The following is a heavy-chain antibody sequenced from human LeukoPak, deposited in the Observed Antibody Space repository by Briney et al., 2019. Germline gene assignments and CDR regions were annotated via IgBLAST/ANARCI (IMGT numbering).Heavy chain of an antibody. Sequence: SETLSLTCTVSGGSISSYYWSWIRQPPGKGLEWIGYIYYSGSTNYNPSLKRRVTISVDTSKNQFSLKLSSVTAADTAVYYCARTGTAMVYYYGMDVWGQGTTVTVSS. V-gene: IGHV4-59*01. CDR3: ARTGTAMVYYYGMDV. D-gene: IGHD5-18*01. CDR1: GGSISSYY. J-gene: IGHJ6*02. CDR2: IYYSGST.